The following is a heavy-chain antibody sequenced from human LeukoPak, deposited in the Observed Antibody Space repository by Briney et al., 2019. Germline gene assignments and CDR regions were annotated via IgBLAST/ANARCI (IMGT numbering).Heavy chain of an antibody. V-gene: IGHV3-48*04. Sequence: PGGSLRLSCAASGFTFSTYSMNWVRQAPGKGLEWVSYISSSSSTIYYADSVKGRFTISRDNAKNSLYLQMNSLRAEDTAVYYFARDPPAQLWTTLSGSDDAFDIWGQGTMVTVSS. D-gene: IGHD5-18*01. J-gene: IGHJ3*02. CDR1: GFTFSTYS. CDR2: ISSSSSTI. CDR3: ARDPPAQLWTTLSGSDDAFDI.